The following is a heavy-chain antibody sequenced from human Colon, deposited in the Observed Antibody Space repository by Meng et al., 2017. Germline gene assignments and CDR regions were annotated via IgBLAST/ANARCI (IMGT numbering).Heavy chain of an antibody. D-gene: IGHD2/OR15-2a*01. CDR2: IWSDGNQE. CDR3: ARDKGTTSCDT. CDR1: GIAFTRSG. V-gene: IGHV3-33*01. Sequence: MQLLECGGGVGQPGRSLRLSCAASGIAFTRSGMHWVRQGPGKGLEWVAMIWSDGNQEYYADSVKGRFTVSRDNSNNMLYLQMDRLKVEDTALYYCARDKGTTSCDTWGQGTLVTVSS. J-gene: IGHJ4*02.